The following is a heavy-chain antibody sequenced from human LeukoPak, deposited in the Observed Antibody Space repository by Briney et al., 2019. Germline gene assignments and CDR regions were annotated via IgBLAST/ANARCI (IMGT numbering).Heavy chain of an antibody. J-gene: IGHJ4*02. D-gene: IGHD3-9*01. Sequence: GGSLRLSCAASGFTFSYYGMHWVRQAPGKGLEWVALISYDGSNKYYADSVKGRFTISRDNSKNTLYLQMNSLRAEDTAVYYCAPQIDYDILTGSPDYWGQGTLVTVSS. CDR2: ISYDGSNK. CDR3: APQIDYDILTGSPDY. CDR1: GFTFSYYG. V-gene: IGHV3-30*03.